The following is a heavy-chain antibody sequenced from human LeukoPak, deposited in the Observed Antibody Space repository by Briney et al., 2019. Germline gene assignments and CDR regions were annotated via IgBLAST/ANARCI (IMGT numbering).Heavy chain of an antibody. CDR2: IYYSGST. D-gene: IGHD3-16*01. CDR1: GGSISSGDYY. J-gene: IGHJ2*01. Sequence: PSQTLSLTCTVSGGSISSGDYYWSWIRQPPGKGLEWIGYIYYSGSTYYNPSLKSRVTISVDTSKNQFSLKLSSVTAADTAVYYCARDLRGAYTIPTPEGYFDLWGRGTLVTVSS. CDR3: ARDLRGAYTIPTPEGYFDL. V-gene: IGHV4-30-4*08.